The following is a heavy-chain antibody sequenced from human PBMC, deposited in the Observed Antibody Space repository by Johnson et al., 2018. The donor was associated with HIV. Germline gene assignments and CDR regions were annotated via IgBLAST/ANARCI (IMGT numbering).Heavy chain of an antibody. CDR1: GFTVSSNY. Sequence: EQLVESGGGLIQPGGSLRLSCAASGFTVSSNYMNWVRQAPGKGLEWVSVIYSGGSTYYADSVQGRFTISRDNSKNMLYLQMNSLRAEDTATYYCAKSPGKDNGGNSGGIDFWGQGTRVTVSS. J-gene: IGHJ3*01. V-gene: IGHV3-53*01. CDR2: IYSGGST. CDR3: AKSPGKDNGGNSGGIDF. D-gene: IGHD4-23*01.